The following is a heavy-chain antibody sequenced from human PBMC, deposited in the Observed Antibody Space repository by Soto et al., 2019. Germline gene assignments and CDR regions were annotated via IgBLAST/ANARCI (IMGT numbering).Heavy chain of an antibody. CDR3: AHSLGVAAAGNWFDP. CDR2: IYWDDDK. Sequence: QITLKESGPTLVKPTQTLTLTCTFSGFSLSTSGVGVGWIRQPPGKALEGLALIYWDDDKRYSPSLKSRLTITKDTSKNQVVLTMTNMDPVDTATYYCAHSLGVAAAGNWFDPWGQGTLVTVSS. D-gene: IGHD6-13*01. CDR1: GFSLSTSGVG. V-gene: IGHV2-5*02. J-gene: IGHJ5*02.